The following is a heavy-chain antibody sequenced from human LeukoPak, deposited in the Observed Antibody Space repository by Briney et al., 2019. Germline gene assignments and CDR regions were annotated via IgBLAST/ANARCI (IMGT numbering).Heavy chain of an antibody. D-gene: IGHD4-17*01. J-gene: IGHJ6*02. CDR2: IIPIFGTA. Sequence: EASVKVSCKASGGTFSSYAISWVRQAPGQGLEWMGGIIPIFGTANYAQKFQGRVTIAAGESTSTAYMELSSLRSEDTAVYYCARDYGDYGNYYYYGMDVWGQGTTVTVSS. CDR3: ARDYGDYGNYYYYGMDV. V-gene: IGHV1-69*13. CDR1: GGTFSSYA.